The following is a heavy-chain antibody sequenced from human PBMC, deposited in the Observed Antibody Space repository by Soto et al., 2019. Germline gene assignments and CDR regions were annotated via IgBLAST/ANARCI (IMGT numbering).Heavy chain of an antibody. CDR2: IYHSGST. D-gene: IGHD2-8*01. Sequence: ETLSLTCAVSGGSMSSSNWRSWVREPPGKGLEWIGEIYHSGSTNYNPSLKSRVTISVDKSKNQFSLKLSSVTAADTAVYYCARDQALMVYDRWFDPWGQGTLVTVSS. J-gene: IGHJ5*02. CDR1: GGSMSSSNW. V-gene: IGHV4-4*02. CDR3: ARDQALMVYDRWFDP.